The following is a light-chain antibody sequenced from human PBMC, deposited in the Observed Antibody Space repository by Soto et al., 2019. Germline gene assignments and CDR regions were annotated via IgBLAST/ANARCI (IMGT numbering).Light chain of an antibody. CDR2: GAS. Sequence: EVVMTQSPATLSVSPGERATLSCRASQSIGSNLAWYQQKPGQAPRLLIYGASTRATTIPARFSGSGSGTEFTLTISSLKSEDFALYYCQQYNNWPPYTFGQGTKLEIK. V-gene: IGKV3-15*01. CDR3: QQYNNWPPYT. J-gene: IGKJ2*01. CDR1: QSIGSN.